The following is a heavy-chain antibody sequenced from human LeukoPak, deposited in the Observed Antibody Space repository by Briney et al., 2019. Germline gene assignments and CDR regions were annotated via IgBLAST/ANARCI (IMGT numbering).Heavy chain of an antibody. V-gene: IGHV3-73*01. Sequence: PGGSLRLSCAASGFTFSGSAMHWVRQASGKGLEWVGRIRSKANSYATAYAASMKGRFTISRDDSKNTAYLQMNSLKTEDTAVYYCTRLNYDILTGYKEGSWGQGTLVTVSS. CDR1: GFTFSGSA. J-gene: IGHJ4*02. D-gene: IGHD3-9*01. CDR3: TRLNYDILTGYKEGS. CDR2: IRSKANSYAT.